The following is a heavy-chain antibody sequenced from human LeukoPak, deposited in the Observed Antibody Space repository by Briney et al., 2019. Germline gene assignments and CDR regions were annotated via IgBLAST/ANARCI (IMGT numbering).Heavy chain of an antibody. D-gene: IGHD3-10*02. J-gene: IGHJ4*02. CDR1: GHTFTGYY. CDR3: ARGVFGESLES. CDR2: MNPNVGGA. V-gene: IGHV1-2*02. Sequence: ASVKVSCKASGHTFTGYYVYWVRQGPGQGLEWMGWMNPNVGGANFPQKFQGRVTVTSDPAISAAYMELRRLRSDDTAVYYCARGVFGESLESWGQGTLVTVSS.